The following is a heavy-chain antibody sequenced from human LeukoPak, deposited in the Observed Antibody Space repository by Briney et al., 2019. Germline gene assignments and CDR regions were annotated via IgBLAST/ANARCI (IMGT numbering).Heavy chain of an antibody. CDR1: GYSFTSYW. Sequence: GESLKISCKGSGYSFTSYWIGWVRQMPGKGLEWMGIIYPGDSDTRYSPSFQGQVTISVDKSINTAYLQWGSLKASDTAMYYCARHPYSSGWDFDYWGQGTLVTVSS. V-gene: IGHV5-51*01. J-gene: IGHJ4*02. CDR3: ARHPYSSGWDFDY. CDR2: IYPGDSDT. D-gene: IGHD6-19*01.